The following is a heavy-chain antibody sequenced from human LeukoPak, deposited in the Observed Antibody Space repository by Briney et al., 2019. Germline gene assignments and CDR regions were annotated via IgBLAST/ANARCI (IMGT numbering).Heavy chain of an antibody. CDR2: ISAYNGNT. Sequence: ASVKVSCKASGYTFTSYGISWVRQAPGQGLEWMGWISAYNGNTNYAQKLQGRVTMTTDTSTGTAYMELRSLRSDDTAVYYCASKLKGTSNFDYWGQGTLVTVSS. J-gene: IGHJ4*02. CDR1: GYTFTSYG. D-gene: IGHD2-2*01. V-gene: IGHV1-18*01. CDR3: ASKLKGTSNFDY.